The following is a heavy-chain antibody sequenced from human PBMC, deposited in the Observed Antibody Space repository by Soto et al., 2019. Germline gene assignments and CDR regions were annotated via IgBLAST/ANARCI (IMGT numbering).Heavy chain of an antibody. CDR1: GFTFISTW. J-gene: IGHJ5*01. CDR2: IYPGDSDT. Sequence: GESLKISCETSGFTFISTWIGWVRQMPGKGLELMGVIYPGDSDTRYNPSFQGHVAISADKSISTTYLQWSALTASDTAIYYCERHGGYIGLDNWFDSWGQGTQVTVSS. V-gene: IGHV5-51*01. D-gene: IGHD2-15*01. CDR3: ERHGGYIGLDNWFDS.